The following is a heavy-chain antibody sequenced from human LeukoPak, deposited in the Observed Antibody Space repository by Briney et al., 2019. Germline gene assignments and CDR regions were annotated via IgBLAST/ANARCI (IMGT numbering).Heavy chain of an antibody. D-gene: IGHD1-14*01. CDR1: GGSISSYY. CDR2: IYTRGGT. CDR3: ARDLHEPYNWNHGWFDP. Sequence: PSETLSLTCTVSGGSISSYYWSWIRQPAGKGLEWIGRIYTRGGTNYNPSLKSRVTISVDTSKNQFSLKPSSVTAADTAVYYCARDLHEPYNWNHGWFDPWGQGTLVTVSS. J-gene: IGHJ5*02. V-gene: IGHV4-4*07.